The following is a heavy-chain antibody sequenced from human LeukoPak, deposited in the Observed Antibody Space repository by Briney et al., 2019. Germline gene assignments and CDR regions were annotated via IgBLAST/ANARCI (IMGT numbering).Heavy chain of an antibody. Sequence: GGSLRLSCDASGFTFSNAWMSWVRQAPGKGLEWVGRIKSKTDGGATDYAAPVKGRFTISRDDSKNTLYLQMDSLKTEDTAVYYCTTVFQPLGYCSSTSCYPNYWGQGTLVTVSS. CDR2: IKSKTDGGAT. J-gene: IGHJ4*02. CDR1: GFTFSNAW. V-gene: IGHV3-15*01. D-gene: IGHD2-2*01. CDR3: TTVFQPLGYCSSTSCYPNY.